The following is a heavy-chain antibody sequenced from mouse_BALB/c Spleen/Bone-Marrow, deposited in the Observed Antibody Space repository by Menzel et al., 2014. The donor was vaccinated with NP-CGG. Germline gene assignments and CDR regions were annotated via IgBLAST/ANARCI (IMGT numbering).Heavy chain of an antibody. CDR2: IDPENGDT. J-gene: IGHJ4*01. Sequence: EVQLQQSGAELVRSGASVKLSCTASGFNIKDYYMHWVKQRPEQGLEWIGWIDPENGDTVYAPKFQGKATMTADASSNTAYLQLSSLTSEDTAVYYCNGNYYAMDYWGQGTSVTVSS. CDR1: GFNIKDYY. CDR3: NGNYYAMDY. V-gene: IGHV14-4*02. D-gene: IGHD2-1*01.